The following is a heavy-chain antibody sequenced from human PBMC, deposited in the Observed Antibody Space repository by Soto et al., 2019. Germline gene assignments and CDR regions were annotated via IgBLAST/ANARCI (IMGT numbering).Heavy chain of an antibody. CDR1: GYTLTELS. J-gene: IGHJ6*02. V-gene: IGHV1-24*01. Sequence: VASVKVSCKVSGYTLTELSMHWVRQAPGKGLEWMGGFDPEDGETIYAQKFQGRVTMTEDTSADTAYMALSSLRSEDTAVYYCATSNSLTMDVWGQGTTVTVSS. CDR2: FDPEDGET. CDR3: ATSNSLTMDV.